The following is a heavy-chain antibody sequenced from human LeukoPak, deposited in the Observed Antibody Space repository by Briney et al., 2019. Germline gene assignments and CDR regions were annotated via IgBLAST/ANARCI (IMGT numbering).Heavy chain of an antibody. V-gene: IGHV1-2*02. CDR2: INPNSGGT. CDR1: GYPFTGYS. Sequence: ASVKVSCKASGYPFTGYSMHWVRQAPGQGLEWMGWINPNSGGTNYAQKFQGRVTMTRDTSISTAYMELSRLRSDDTAVYYCAREYSDGGNSWVDYWGQGTLVTVSS. CDR3: AREYSDGGNSWVDY. J-gene: IGHJ4*02. D-gene: IGHD4-23*01.